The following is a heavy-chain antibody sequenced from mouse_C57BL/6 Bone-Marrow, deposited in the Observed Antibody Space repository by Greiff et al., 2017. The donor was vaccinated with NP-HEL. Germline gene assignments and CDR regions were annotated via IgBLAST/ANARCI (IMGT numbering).Heavy chain of an antibody. V-gene: IGHV1-80*01. CDR2: IYPGDGDT. D-gene: IGHD1-1*01. J-gene: IGHJ4*01. CDR3: ARGDYGSSRFGYAMDY. CDR1: GYAFSSYW. Sequence: QVQLKESGAELVKPGASVKISCKASGYAFSSYWMNWVKERPGQGLEWIGQIYPGDGDTKYNGKFKGKATLTADKSSSTAYMQVSSLTSEAYAVYLCARGDYGSSRFGYAMDYWGQGTSVTVSS.